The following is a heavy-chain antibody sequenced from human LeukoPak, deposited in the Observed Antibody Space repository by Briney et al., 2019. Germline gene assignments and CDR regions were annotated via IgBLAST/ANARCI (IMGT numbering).Heavy chain of an antibody. D-gene: IGHD3-22*01. CDR3: ARGGYYYDSSGYSHLPDY. CDR1: GYTFTSYA. V-gene: IGHV1-69*13. CDR2: IIPIVGTT. Sequence: SVKVSCKASGYTFTSYAMHWVRQAPGQGLEWMGGIIPIVGTTNYAQMFQGRVTITADESTSTAYMELSSLRSEDTAVYYCARGGYYYDSSGYSHLPDYWGQGTLVTVSA. J-gene: IGHJ4*02.